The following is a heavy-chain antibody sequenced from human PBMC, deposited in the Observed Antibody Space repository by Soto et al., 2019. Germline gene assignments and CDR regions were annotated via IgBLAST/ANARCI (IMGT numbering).Heavy chain of an antibody. Sequence: LRLSCVASGFTFSDYSVSWVRQAPGKGLEWLSSISSSSTFTHYADSVKGRFTISRDNAKNSLYLQMNSLRAEDTAVYYCAAPYSTGHRLLGYWGQGTLVTVSS. J-gene: IGHJ4*02. D-gene: IGHD6-19*01. CDR2: ISSSSTFT. V-gene: IGHV3-21*01. CDR3: AAPYSTGHRLLGY. CDR1: GFTFSDYS.